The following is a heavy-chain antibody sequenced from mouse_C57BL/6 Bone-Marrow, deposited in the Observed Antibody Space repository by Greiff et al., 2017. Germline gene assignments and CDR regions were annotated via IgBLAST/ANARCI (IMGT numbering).Heavy chain of an antibody. CDR3: ATPTIVTTRVGYYAMDY. V-gene: IGHV1-80*01. Sequence: QVQLQQSGAELVKPGASVKISCKASGYAFSSYWMNWVKQRPGKGLEWIGQIYPGDGDTNYNGKFKGKATLTADKSSSTAYMQLSRLTSEDSAVYFCATPTIVTTRVGYYAMDYWGQGTSVTVSS. D-gene: IGHD2-5*01. J-gene: IGHJ4*01. CDR2: IYPGDGDT. CDR1: GYAFSSYW.